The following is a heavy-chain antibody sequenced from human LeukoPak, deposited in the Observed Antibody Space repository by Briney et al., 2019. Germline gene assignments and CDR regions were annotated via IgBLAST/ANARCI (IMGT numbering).Heavy chain of an antibody. J-gene: IGHJ4*02. D-gene: IGHD6-19*01. CDR3: AKEASWYSSGWYDYFDY. V-gene: IGHV3-23*01. CDR1: GFTFSSYG. Sequence: GGSLRLSCAASGFTFSSYGMHWVRQAPGKGLEWVSAISGSGGSTYYADSVKGRFTISRDNSKNTLYLQMNSLRAEDTAVYYCAKEASWYSSGWYDYFDYWGQGTLVTVSS. CDR2: ISGSGGST.